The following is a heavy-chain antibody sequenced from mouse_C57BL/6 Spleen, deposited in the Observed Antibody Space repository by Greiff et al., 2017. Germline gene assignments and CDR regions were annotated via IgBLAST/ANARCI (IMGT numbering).Heavy chain of an antibody. CDR1: GFTFSSYA. CDR3: TRRYDSYAMDY. Sequence: EVKLMESGEGLVKPGGSLKLSCAASGFTFSSYAMSWVRQTPEKRLEWVAYISSGGDYIYYADTVKGRFTISRDNARNTLYLQMSSLKSEDTAMYYCTRRYDSYAMDYWGQGTSVTVSS. J-gene: IGHJ4*01. CDR2: ISSGGDYI. V-gene: IGHV5-9-1*02. D-gene: IGHD2-10*02.